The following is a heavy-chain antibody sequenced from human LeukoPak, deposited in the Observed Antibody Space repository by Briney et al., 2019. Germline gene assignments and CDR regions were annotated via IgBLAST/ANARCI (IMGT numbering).Heavy chain of an antibody. CDR3: ARDPSQKVVINYYYMDV. Sequence: PGRSLRLSCAASGFTFSSYAMHWVRQAPGKGLEWVAVISYDGSNKYYADSVKGRFTISRDNSKNTLYLQMNSLRAEDTAVYYCARDPSQKVVINYYYMDVWGKGTTVTVSS. J-gene: IGHJ6*03. CDR1: GFTFSSYA. V-gene: IGHV3-30-3*01. D-gene: IGHD3-22*01. CDR2: ISYDGSNK.